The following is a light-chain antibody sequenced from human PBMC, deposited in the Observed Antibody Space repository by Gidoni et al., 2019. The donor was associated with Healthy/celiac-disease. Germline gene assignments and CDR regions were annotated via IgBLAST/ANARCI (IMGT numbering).Light chain of an antibody. CDR3: QQYTS. J-gene: IGKJ2*01. CDR1: QSISSW. V-gene: IGKV1-5*03. Sequence: GDRVTITCRASQSISSWLAWYQQKPGKAPKLLIDKASSLESGVPSRFSGSGSGTEFTLTISSLQPDDFATYYCQQYTSFXXXTKLEI. CDR2: KAS.